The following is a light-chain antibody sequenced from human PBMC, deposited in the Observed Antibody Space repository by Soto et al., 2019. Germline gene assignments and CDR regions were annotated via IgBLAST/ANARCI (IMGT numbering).Light chain of an antibody. CDR1: QSISSW. V-gene: IGKV1-5*01. CDR2: AAS. Sequence: DIQMTQSPSTLSAPVGDRVTITCRASQSISSWLAWYQQKPGKAPRLLIYAASSLKSGVPSRFSGSGSGTEFTLTISSLQPDDFATYYCQQYNSYSWTFGQGTKVDIK. J-gene: IGKJ1*01. CDR3: QQYNSYSWT.